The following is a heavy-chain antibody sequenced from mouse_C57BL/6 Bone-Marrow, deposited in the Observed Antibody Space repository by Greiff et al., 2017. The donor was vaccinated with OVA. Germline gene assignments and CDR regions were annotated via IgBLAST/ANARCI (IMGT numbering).Heavy chain of an antibody. J-gene: IGHJ4*01. CDR1: GYTFTSYG. D-gene: IGHD2-3*01. CDR2: IYIGNGYT. Sequence: VQLKESGAELVRPGSSVKMSCKTSGYTFTSYGINWVKQRPGQGLEWIGYIYIGNGYTEYNEKFKGKATLTSDTSSSTAYMQLSSLTSEDSAIYCCARRVIYDGYYNAMDYWGQGTSVTVSS. V-gene: IGHV1-58*01. CDR3: ARRVIYDGYYNAMDY.